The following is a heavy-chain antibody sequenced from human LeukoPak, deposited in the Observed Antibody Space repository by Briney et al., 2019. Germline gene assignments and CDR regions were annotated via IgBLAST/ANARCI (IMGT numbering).Heavy chain of an antibody. CDR3: ARDANCSGGSCYSVY. CDR2: IIPILGIA. Sequence: AASVKVSCKASGGTFSSYAISWVRQAPGQGLEWMGRIIPILGIANYAQKFQGRVTITADKSTSTAYMELSSLRSEDTAVYYCARDANCSGGSCYSVYWGQGPLVTVSS. D-gene: IGHD2-15*01. V-gene: IGHV1-69*04. CDR1: GGTFSSYA. J-gene: IGHJ4*02.